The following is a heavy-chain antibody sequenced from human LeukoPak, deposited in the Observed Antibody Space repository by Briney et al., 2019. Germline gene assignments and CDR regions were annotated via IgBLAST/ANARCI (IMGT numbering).Heavy chain of an antibody. V-gene: IGHV4-59*08. CDR1: GGSISSYY. D-gene: IGHD4-17*01. Sequence: SETLSLTCTVSGGSISSYYWSWIRQPPGKGLEWSGYIYYSGSTNYNPSLKSRVTISVDTSKNQFSLKLSSVTAADTAVYYCARHERLLDYGDSHWFDPWGQGTLVTVSS. J-gene: IGHJ5*02. CDR2: IYYSGST. CDR3: ARHERLLDYGDSHWFDP.